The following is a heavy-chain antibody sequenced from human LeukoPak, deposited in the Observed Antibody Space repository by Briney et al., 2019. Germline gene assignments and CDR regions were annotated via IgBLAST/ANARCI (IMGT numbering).Heavy chain of an antibody. CDR2: ISGSGGST. CDR3: AKDQHYYDSSGYYLNAFDI. J-gene: IGHJ3*02. Sequence: GGSLRLSCAASGFTFSSYAMSWVRQAPGKGLEWVSAISGSGGSTYYADSVKGRFTIFRDNSKNTLYLQMNSLRAEDTAVYYCAKDQHYYDSSGYYLNAFDIWGQGTMVTVSS. V-gene: IGHV3-23*01. D-gene: IGHD3-22*01. CDR1: GFTFSSYA.